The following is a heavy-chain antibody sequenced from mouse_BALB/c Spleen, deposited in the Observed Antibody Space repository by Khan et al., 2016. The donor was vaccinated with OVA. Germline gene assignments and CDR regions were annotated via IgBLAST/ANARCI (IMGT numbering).Heavy chain of an antibody. CDR3: ARAVAY. D-gene: IGHD6-1*01. CDR2: IHYSGST. CDR1: GYSLTSYYA. J-gene: IGHJ3*01. Sequence: EVQLVESGPGLVKPSQSLSLTCTVTGYSLTSYYAWNWIRQFPGNQLEWRGYIHYSGSTSYNPSLKSRTPITTDTSNNPFFLQLNSVTTEDSATYFWARAVAYWGQGTLVTVAA. V-gene: IGHV3-2*02.